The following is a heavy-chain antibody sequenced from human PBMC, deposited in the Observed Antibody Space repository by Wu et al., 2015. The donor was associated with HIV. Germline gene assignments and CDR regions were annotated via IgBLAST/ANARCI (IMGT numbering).Heavy chain of an antibody. CDR2: MNPNSGNT. Sequence: QAHLVQSGAEVKKPGASVKVSCKASGYTFTNYDINWVRQATGQGLEWMGWMNPNSGNTNYAQKFKGRVTMTRATSINTAYMELNNLKSEDTAIYYCAREVTGTTGAFDVWGQGTMVTVSS. D-gene: IGHD1-1*01. CDR3: AREVTGTTGAFDV. J-gene: IGHJ3*01. V-gene: IGHV1-8*01. CDR1: GYTFTNYD.